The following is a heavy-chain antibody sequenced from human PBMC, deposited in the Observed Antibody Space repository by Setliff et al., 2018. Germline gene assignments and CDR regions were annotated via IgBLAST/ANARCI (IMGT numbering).Heavy chain of an antibody. V-gene: IGHV4-59*02. D-gene: IGHD3-10*01. CDR2: IFYSGDT. CDR1: GGSVRSHY. J-gene: IGHJ4*02. Sequence: SETLSLTCTVSGGSVRSHYWSWIRHSPGKGLEWIGFIFYSGDTKSNPSLKSRVTISLDSSKNQFSLRLSSVTAADTAVYYCARDRTYYGSGTYTRWFDYWGQGTLVTVSS. CDR3: ARDRTYYGSGTYTRWFDY.